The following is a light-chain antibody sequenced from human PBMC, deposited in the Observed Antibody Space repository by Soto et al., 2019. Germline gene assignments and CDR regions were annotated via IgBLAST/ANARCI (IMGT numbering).Light chain of an antibody. Sequence: IVMSQSVATVSLYAEERATLSVRSSQSVGSDLAWYQQKPGQAHRLVIYGASTRATGIPARFSGSGSGTEFTLTISSLQSEDFAVYSCQQYNNWPPINFGQGTRLEIK. CDR1: QSVGSD. CDR3: QQYNNWPPIN. V-gene: IGKV3-15*01. CDR2: GAS. J-gene: IGKJ5*01.